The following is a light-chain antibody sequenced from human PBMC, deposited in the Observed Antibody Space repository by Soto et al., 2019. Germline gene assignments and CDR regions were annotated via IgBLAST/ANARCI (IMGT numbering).Light chain of an antibody. V-gene: IGKV1-5*03. CDR1: QSISVL. CDR3: QQYNGYSQT. Sequence: IQMNQSPSTLSSSVGNRVTITCRASQSISVLLAWYQQKAGKAPNLLIYKASRLVSGVPSRFSGRGSETEFTLTISGLQPGDSAPYYRQQYNGYSQTFGQGTKVDIK. CDR2: KAS. J-gene: IGKJ1*01.